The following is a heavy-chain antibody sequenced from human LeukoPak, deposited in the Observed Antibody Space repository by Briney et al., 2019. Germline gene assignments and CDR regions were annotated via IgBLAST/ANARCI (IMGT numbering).Heavy chain of an antibody. V-gene: IGHV3-11*04. CDR1: GFTFSDYY. CDR3: TIEITVIPNWFDP. CDR2: ISSSSSTI. D-gene: IGHD4-11*01. Sequence: GGSLRLSCAGSGFTFSDYYMNWVRQAPGKGLEWVSYISSSSSTIYYADSVKGRFTISRDNAKNSLYLQMNSLRAEDTAVYYCTIEITVIPNWFDPWGQGTLVTVSS. J-gene: IGHJ5*02.